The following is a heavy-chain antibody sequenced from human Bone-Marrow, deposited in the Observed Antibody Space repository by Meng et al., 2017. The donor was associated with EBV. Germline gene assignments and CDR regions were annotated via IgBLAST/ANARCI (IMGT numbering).Heavy chain of an antibody. CDR1: GGTFRSDA. CDR3: ASESGRGFTPDY. Sequence: VQVVKFGAGVKKPGSSVKVSCKTSGGTFRSDAISWVRQAPGQGLEWMGGLIPLSDAPHYAQKFQGRVTITADESTSTHYLDLSGLRAEDTAVYYCASESGRGFTPDYWGQGTLVTVSS. D-gene: IGHD3-10*01. J-gene: IGHJ4*02. V-gene: IGHV1-69*01. CDR2: LIPLSDAP.